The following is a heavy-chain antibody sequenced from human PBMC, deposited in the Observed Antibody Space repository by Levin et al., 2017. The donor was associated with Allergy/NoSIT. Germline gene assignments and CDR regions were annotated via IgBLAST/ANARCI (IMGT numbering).Heavy chain of an antibody. V-gene: IGHV3-21*01. J-gene: IGHJ2*01. D-gene: IGHD6-19*01. CDR1: GFTFSSYS. Sequence: GESLKISCAASGFTFSSYSMNWVRQAPGKGLEWVSSISSSSSYIYYADSVKGRFTISRDNAKNSLYLQMNSLRAEDTAVYYCARGEAVAGTPWYFDLWGRGTLVTVSS. CDR2: ISSSSSYI. CDR3: ARGEAVAGTPWYFDL.